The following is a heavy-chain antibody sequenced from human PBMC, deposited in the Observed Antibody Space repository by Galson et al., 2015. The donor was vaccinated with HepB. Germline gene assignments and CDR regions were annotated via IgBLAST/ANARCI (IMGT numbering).Heavy chain of an antibody. J-gene: IGHJ4*02. CDR1: GFSFNTHG. V-gene: IGHV3-30*18. D-gene: IGHD3-16*01. CDR3: AKDSGFKFASGELPDY. CDR2: TSFDGRNK. Sequence: SLRLSCAASGFSFNTHGMHWFRQAPGKGLEWVAITSFDGRNKYYAGSVKGRFTISRDNAKNTLYLQMNSLRPEDTAVYYCAKDSGFKFASGELPDYWGQGTLVTVSS.